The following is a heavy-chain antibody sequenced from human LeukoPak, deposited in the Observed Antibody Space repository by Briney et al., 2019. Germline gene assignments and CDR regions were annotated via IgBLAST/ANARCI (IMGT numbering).Heavy chain of an antibody. CDR3: ASLLRSSSWYRVGGYFDY. V-gene: IGHV4-39*07. D-gene: IGHD6-13*01. J-gene: IGHJ4*02. CDR2: IKHSGST. Sequence: PSETLSLTCTVSGGSISSGDYYWSWIRQPPGKGLEWIGEIKHSGSTNYNPSLKSRVTISVDTSKNQFSLKLSSVTAADTAVYYCASLLRSSSWYRVGGYFDYWGQGTLVTVSS. CDR1: GGSISSGDYY.